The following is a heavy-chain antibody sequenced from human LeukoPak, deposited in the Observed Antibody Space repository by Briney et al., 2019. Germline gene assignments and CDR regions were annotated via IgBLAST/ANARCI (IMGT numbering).Heavy chain of an antibody. CDR3: AGLHFAAAEEFDP. V-gene: IGHV4-59*08. J-gene: IGHJ5*02. D-gene: IGHD6-13*01. CDR2: IYYSGNT. CDR1: GGSINGFY. Sequence: SETLSLTCTVSGGSINGFYWSWIRQPPGKGLEWIGYIYYSGNTNYNPSLRSRVTISLDTSENQFSLNLNSVTAADTAMYYCAGLHFAAAEEFDPWGQGTLVTVSS.